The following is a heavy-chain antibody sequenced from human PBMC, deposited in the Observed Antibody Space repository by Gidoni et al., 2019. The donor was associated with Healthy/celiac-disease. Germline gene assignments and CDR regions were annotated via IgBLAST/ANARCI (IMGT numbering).Heavy chain of an antibody. CDR2: IYYSGST. CDR1: VGSISSSSYY. V-gene: IGHV4-39*02. Sequence: QLQLQESGPGLVKPSETLSLTCTVSVGSISSSSYYWGWIRQPPGKGLEWIGSIYYSGSTYYNPSLKSRVTISVDTSKNQFSLKLSSVTAADTAVYYCAREIAAAGTVDYWGQGTLVTVSS. CDR3: AREIAAAGTVDY. J-gene: IGHJ4*02. D-gene: IGHD6-13*01.